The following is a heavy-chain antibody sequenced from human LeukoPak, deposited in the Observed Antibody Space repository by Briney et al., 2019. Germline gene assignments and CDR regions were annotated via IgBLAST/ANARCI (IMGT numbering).Heavy chain of an antibody. V-gene: IGHV3-53*01. CDR1: GSTVSSNF. D-gene: IGHD6-13*01. J-gene: IGHJ4*02. Sequence: GGSLRLSCAASGSTVSSNFMNWIRQAPGKGLEWVSVIYTGGSTYYADSVKGRFTISRDNSKNTLYLQMNSLRAEDTAVYYCARSPAAGSAAAFDYWGQGTLVTVSS. CDR2: IYTGGST. CDR3: ARSPAAGSAAAFDY.